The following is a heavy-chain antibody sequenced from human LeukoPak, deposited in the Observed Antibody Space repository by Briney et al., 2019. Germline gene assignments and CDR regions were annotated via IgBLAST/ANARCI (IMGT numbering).Heavy chain of an antibody. J-gene: IGHJ6*02. CDR1: GFTFSSYW. D-gene: IGHD3-3*01. V-gene: IGHV3-7*01. CDR2: IKQDGKEK. CDR3: ARDRAITIFGVVLCMDV. Sequence: PGGSLRLSCAASGFTFSSYWMSWVRQAPGKGLEWVANIKQDGKEKYYVDSVKSRFTISRDNAKNSLFLQMNSLRAEDTAVYYCARDRAITIFGVVLCMDVWGQGTTVTVSS.